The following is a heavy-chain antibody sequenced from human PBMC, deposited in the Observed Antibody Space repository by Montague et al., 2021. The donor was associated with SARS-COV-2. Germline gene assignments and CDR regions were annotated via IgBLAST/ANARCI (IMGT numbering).Heavy chain of an antibody. D-gene: IGHD3-3*01. CDR1: GFTFSSYW. CDR2: INSDGSST. CDR3: ARDYDFWSGRLDY. J-gene: IGHJ4*02. V-gene: IGHV3-74*01. Sequence: SLRLSCVASGFTFSSYWMHWVRQAPGKGLVWVSRINSDGSSTSYADSVKGRFTISRGNAKNTLYLQMNSLRAEDTAVYYCARDYDFWSGRLDYWGQGTLVTVSS.